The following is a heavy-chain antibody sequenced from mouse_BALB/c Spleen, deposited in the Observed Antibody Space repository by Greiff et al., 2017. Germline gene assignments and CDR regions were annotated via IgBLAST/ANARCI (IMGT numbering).Heavy chain of an antibody. CDR2: INPGSGGT. V-gene: IGHV1-54*01. Sequence: VQLQQSGAELVRPGTSVKVSCKASGFAFTNYLIEWVKQRPGQGLEWIGVINPGSGGTNYNEKFKGKATLTADKSSSTAYMQLSSLTSDDSAVYFCARSGLLLRDFDYWGQGTTLTVSS. CDR3: ARSGLLLRDFDY. CDR1: GFAFTNYL. D-gene: IGHD1-1*01. J-gene: IGHJ2*01.